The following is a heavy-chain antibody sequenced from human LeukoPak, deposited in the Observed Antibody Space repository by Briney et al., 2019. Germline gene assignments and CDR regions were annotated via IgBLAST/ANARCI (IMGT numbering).Heavy chain of an antibody. V-gene: IGHV3-21*01. Sequence: KPGGSLRLSCAASGFTFSSYSMNWVRQAPGKGLEWVSSISSSSSYIYYADSVKSRFTISRDNAKNSLYLQMNSLRAEDTAVYYCARDQSPKMATSPLDYWGQGTLVTVSS. D-gene: IGHD5-24*01. CDR1: GFTFSSYS. CDR3: ARDQSPKMATSPLDY. J-gene: IGHJ4*02. CDR2: ISSSSSYI.